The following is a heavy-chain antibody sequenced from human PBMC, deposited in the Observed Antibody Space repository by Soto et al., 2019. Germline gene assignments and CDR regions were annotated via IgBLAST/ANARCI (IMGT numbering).Heavy chain of an antibody. CDR2: ISAYNGNT. D-gene: IGHD2-21*02. V-gene: IGHV1-18*01. CDR1: GYTFTSYG. Sequence: ASVKVSCKASGYTFTSYGIGWVRQAPGQGLEWMGWISAYNGNTNYAQKLQGRVTMTTDTSTSTAYMELRSLRSDDTAVYYCAREDGGNSMSWFDPWGQGTLVTVSS. J-gene: IGHJ5*02. CDR3: AREDGGNSMSWFDP.